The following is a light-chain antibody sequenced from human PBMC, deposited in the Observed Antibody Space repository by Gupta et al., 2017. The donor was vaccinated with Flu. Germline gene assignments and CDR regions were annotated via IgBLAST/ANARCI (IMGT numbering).Light chain of an antibody. Sequence: QSVLTQPPSASGTPGQRVTISCSGSSSNIGSNTVNWYQRLPGTAPNLLIYSNNQRHSGVPDRFSGSKSGTSASLAISGLQSEDEADYYCAAWDDSLNGPVFGGGTKLTVL. V-gene: IGLV1-44*01. J-gene: IGLJ3*02. CDR3: AAWDDSLNGPV. CDR1: SSNIGSNT. CDR2: SNN.